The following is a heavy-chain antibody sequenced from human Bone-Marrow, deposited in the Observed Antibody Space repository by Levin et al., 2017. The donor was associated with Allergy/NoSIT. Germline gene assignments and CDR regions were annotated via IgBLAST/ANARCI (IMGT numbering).Heavy chain of an antibody. CDR2: IYWDDDK. J-gene: IGHJ4*02. Sequence: SGPTLVKPTQTLTLTCTFSGFSLSSNGVGVGWIRQAPGKALEWLALIYWDDDKRYSPSLKSRLNITKDTSKSQVVLTMTNMAPVDTGTYYCAHHKFWFGEFPFDFWGRGSLVTVSS. D-gene: IGHD3-10*01. CDR1: GFSLSSNGVG. V-gene: IGHV2-5*02. CDR3: AHHKFWFGEFPFDF.